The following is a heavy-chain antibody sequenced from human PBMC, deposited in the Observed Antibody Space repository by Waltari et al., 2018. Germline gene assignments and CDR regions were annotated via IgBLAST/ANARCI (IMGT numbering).Heavy chain of an antibody. J-gene: IGHJ4*02. CDR2: VYYIENT. CDR1: GGSFPRHY. CDR3: ASLVNFWSGFDS. V-gene: IGHV4-59*08. Sequence: QVLLQESGPGLVRPSETLSLTCNVSGGSFPRHYWSWIRQSPGKGLEWIGYVYYIENTNYNPSLKSRVTISADTSKNQFFLKLTSVTAADTAVYYCASLVNFWSGFDSWGQGTRVTVSS. D-gene: IGHD3-3*01.